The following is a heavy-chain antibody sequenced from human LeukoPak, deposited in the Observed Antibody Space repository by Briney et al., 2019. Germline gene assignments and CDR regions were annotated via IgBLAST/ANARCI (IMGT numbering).Heavy chain of an antibody. CDR1: GFTFSSYA. V-gene: IGHV3-23*01. J-gene: IGHJ4*02. Sequence: GGSLRLSCAASGFTFSSYAMSWVRQAPGKGLEWVSAISGSGGSTYYADSVKGRFTISRDNSKNTLYLQMNSLRAEDTAVYYCAKASLSSGWYVGPFDYWGQGTLVTVSS. CDR2: ISGSGGST. CDR3: AKASLSSGWYVGPFDY. D-gene: IGHD6-19*01.